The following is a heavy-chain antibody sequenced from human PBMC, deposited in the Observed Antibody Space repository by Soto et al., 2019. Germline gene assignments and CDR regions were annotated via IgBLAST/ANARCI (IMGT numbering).Heavy chain of an antibody. Sequence: PSETLSLTCTVSGGSISGSSYYWGWIRQPPGKGLEWIGSIHYTETTYYNPSLKSRVTISVDTSKNQLFLNLSAVTAADTAVYYCARDSGSAWNPGVWGQGTLVTVSS. CDR3: ARDSGSAWNPGV. D-gene: IGHD3-10*01. CDR2: IHYTETT. V-gene: IGHV4-39*07. J-gene: IGHJ4*02. CDR1: GGSISGSSYY.